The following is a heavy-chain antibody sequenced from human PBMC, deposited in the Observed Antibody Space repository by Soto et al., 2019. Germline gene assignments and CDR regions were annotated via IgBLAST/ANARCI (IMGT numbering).Heavy chain of an antibody. Sequence: QVQLVESGGGVVQPGRSLRLSCEASGFTFHSFSMHWVRQAPGKGLEWVAVISFDGSNKDYADSVKGRFTISRDNSKNTLDLQMDSLRPEDTAGYYCARFSTSPQYFDYYGMDGWGQGTTVAVSS. CDR2: ISFDGSNK. CDR3: ARFSTSPQYFDYYGMDG. CDR1: GFTFHSFS. D-gene: IGHD2-2*01. V-gene: IGHV3-30*04. J-gene: IGHJ6*02.